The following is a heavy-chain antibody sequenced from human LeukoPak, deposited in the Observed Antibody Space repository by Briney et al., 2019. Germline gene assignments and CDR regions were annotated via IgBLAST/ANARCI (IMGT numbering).Heavy chain of an antibody. CDR1: GYTFTSYD. V-gene: IGHV1-8*03. D-gene: IGHD1-26*01. CDR3: ARYSGSYDCDAFDI. Sequence: SVKVSCKASGYTFTSYDINWVRQATGQGLEWMGWMNPNSGNTGYAQKFQGRVTITRNTSISTAYMELSSLRSEDTAVYYCARYSGSYDCDAFDIWGQGTMVTVSS. CDR2: MNPNSGNT. J-gene: IGHJ3*02.